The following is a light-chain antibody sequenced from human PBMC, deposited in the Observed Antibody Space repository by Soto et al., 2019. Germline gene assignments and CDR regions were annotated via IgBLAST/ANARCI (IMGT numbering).Light chain of an antibody. CDR1: QSVSSTY. CDR2: GAS. Sequence: EIVMTQSPCTLSLSPGERATLSCRATQSVSSTYLAWYQQKPGQAPRLLIYGASSRATGTPDRFSGSGSGTDFTLTISRLEPEDFAVYYCQQYGSSPRTFGQGTKV. V-gene: IGKV3-20*01. J-gene: IGKJ1*01. CDR3: QQYGSSPRT.